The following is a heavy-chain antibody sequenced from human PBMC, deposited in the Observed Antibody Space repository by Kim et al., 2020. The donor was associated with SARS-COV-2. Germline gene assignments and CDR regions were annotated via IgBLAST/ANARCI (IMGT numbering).Heavy chain of an antibody. CDR1: GFTFDDYA. D-gene: IGHD3-9*01. Sequence: GGSMRLSCAASGFTFDDYAMHWVRQAPGKGLEWVSLISGDGGSTYYADSVKGRFTISRDNSKNSLYLQMNSLRNEDTALYCCANALTGYYYYGMDVWGQGTTVTVSS. J-gene: IGHJ6*02. CDR3: ANALTGYYYYGMDV. CDR2: ISGDGGST. V-gene: IGHV3-43*02.